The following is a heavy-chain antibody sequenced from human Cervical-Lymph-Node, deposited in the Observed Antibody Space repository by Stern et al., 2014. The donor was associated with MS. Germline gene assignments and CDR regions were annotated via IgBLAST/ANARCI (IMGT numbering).Heavy chain of an antibody. Sequence: EVQLVESGGGLVPPGGSLRLSCAASGFTFSTYAFSWVRQAPGTGLEWVSSISDSGVYTYYADSVKGRFTISRDNSKSMLYLEMQSLRAEDTAVYHCAKDLGRGVVVVPLYGLDVWGQGTTVTVSS. D-gene: IGHD2-2*01. CDR2: ISDSGVYT. CDR3: AKDLGRGVVVVPLYGLDV. CDR1: GFTFSTYA. V-gene: IGHV3-23*04. J-gene: IGHJ6*02.